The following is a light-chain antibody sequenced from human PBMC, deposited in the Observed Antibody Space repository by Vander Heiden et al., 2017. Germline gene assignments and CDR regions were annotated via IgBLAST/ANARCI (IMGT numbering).Light chain of an antibody. CDR3: QKYNSYPWT. V-gene: IGKV1-5*03. J-gene: IGKJ1*01. CDR1: QSVGFW. CDR2: KAS. Sequence: DIQVMQSTSTLSASVGDTVSITCRAGQSVGFWLAWYQQKPGKAPNLLIYKASRLESGVPSRFGGKGSGTEFTLTISSLQPDDFATYYCQKYNSYPWTFGQGTKLEIK.